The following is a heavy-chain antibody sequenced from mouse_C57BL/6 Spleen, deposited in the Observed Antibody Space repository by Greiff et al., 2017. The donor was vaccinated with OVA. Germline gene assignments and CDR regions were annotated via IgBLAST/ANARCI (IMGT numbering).Heavy chain of an antibody. CDR1: GYSFTGYF. Sequence: EVQLVESGPELVKPGDSVKISCKASGYSFTGYFMNWVMQSHGKSLEWIGRINPYNGDTFYNQKFKGKATLTVDKSSSTAHMELRSLTSEDSAVYYCARRGITTVVDWYFDVWGTGTTVTVSS. V-gene: IGHV1-20*01. CDR2: INPYNGDT. J-gene: IGHJ1*03. D-gene: IGHD1-1*01. CDR3: ARRGITTVVDWYFDV.